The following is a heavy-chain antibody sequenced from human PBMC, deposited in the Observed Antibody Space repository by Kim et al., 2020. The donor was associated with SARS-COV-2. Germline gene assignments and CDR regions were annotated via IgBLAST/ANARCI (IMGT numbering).Heavy chain of an antibody. D-gene: IGHD3-22*01. CDR1: GGSISSSSYY. V-gene: IGHV4-39*01. CDR3: ARQRVTMIVAPPAN. Sequence: SETLSLTCTVSGGSISSSSYYWGWIRQPPGKGLEWIGTIYYRGSTYYNPSLKSRVTISVDTPKNQFSLKLSSVTAADTAVYYCARQRVTMIVAPPANWG. J-gene: IGHJ1*01. CDR2: IYYRGST.